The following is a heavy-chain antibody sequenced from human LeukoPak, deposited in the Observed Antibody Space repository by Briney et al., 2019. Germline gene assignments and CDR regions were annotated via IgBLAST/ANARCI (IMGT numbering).Heavy chain of an antibody. Sequence: SETLSLTCTVSGGSISSGDYYWRWIRQPPGKGLEWIGYIYYSGSTYYNPSLKSRVTISVDTSKNQFSLKLSSVTAADTAVYYCARVLTDSGSDVYWGQGTLVTVSS. D-gene: IGHD3-10*01. CDR3: ARVLTDSGSDVY. CDR2: IYYSGST. V-gene: IGHV4-30-4*01. J-gene: IGHJ4*02. CDR1: GGSISSGDYY.